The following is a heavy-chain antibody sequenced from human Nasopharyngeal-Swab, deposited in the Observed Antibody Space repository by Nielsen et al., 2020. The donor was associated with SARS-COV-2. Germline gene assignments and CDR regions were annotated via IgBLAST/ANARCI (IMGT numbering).Heavy chain of an antibody. CDR3: ARDDGQWLNPVYYFDY. J-gene: IGHJ4*02. CDR1: AFTFSSYS. Sequence: GESLKISCAASAFTFSSYSMNWVRQAPGKGLEWVSSISSSSSYIYYADSVKGRFTISRDNAKNSLYLQMNSLRAEDTAVYYCARDDGQWLNPVYYFDYWGQGTLVTVSS. V-gene: IGHV3-21*01. D-gene: IGHD6-19*01. CDR2: ISSSSSYI.